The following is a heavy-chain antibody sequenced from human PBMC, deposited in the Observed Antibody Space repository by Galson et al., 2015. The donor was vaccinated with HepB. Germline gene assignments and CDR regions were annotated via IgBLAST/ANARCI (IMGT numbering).Heavy chain of an antibody. CDR3: ARGLSGGWFGGLVGNWFDP. J-gene: IGHJ5*02. D-gene: IGHD3-10*01. CDR2: INHSGST. V-gene: IGHV4-34*01. Sequence: SETLSLTCAVYGGSFSGYYWSWIRQPPGKGLEWIGEINHSGSTNYNPSLKSRVTISVDTSKNQFSLKLSSVTAADTAVYYCARGLSGGWFGGLVGNWFDPWGQGTPVTVSS. CDR1: GGSFSGYY.